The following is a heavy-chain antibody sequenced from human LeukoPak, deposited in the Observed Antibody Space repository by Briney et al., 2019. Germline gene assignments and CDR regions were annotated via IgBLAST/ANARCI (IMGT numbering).Heavy chain of an antibody. D-gene: IGHD3-22*01. CDR2: IYPGDSDT. J-gene: IGHJ3*02. Sequence: GESLKISCKGSGYSFTSYWIGWVRQVPGKGREWMGIIYPGDSDTRYSPSFQGQVTISADKSISTAYLQWSSLKASDTAMYYCARPLDYYDSSGYYGAFDIWGQGTMVTVSS. CDR1: GYSFTSYW. V-gene: IGHV5-51*03. CDR3: ARPLDYYDSSGYYGAFDI.